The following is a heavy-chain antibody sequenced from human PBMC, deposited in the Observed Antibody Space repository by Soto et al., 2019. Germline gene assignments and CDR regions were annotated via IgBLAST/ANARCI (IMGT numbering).Heavy chain of an antibody. Sequence: EASVKVSCKASGYTFTSYYIHWVRQAPGQGLEWMGIINPSGGSTTYAQKFQGRVTMTRDTSTSTVYMELSSLRSEDTAVYYCARRGACISTSCSLDYWGQGTLVTVSS. CDR1: GYTFTSYY. D-gene: IGHD2-2*01. V-gene: IGHV1-46*01. CDR2: INPSGGST. J-gene: IGHJ4*02. CDR3: ARRGACISTSCSLDY.